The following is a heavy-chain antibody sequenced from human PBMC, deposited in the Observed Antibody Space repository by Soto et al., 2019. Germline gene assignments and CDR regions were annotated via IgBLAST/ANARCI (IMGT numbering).Heavy chain of an antibody. CDR3: AKVFLRPTGMCFDY. Sequence: EVQLLESGGGLAQPGGSLRLSCAASGFTFTTYAMTWVRQAPGKGLEWVSTITGDGSSASYADSVRGRFTIARDNSKDTLYLEMIGLRPEDTAIYYCAKVFLRPTGMCFDYWGQGALVTVSS. V-gene: IGHV3-23*01. CDR1: GFTFTTYA. D-gene: IGHD4-4*01. J-gene: IGHJ4*02. CDR2: ITGDGSSA.